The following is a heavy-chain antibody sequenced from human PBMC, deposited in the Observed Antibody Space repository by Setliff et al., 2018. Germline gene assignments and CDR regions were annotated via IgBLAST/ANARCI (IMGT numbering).Heavy chain of an antibody. CDR2: ISNSGGVK. J-gene: IGHJ6*04. V-gene: IGHV3-48*04. CDR1: AFTFSRYS. Sequence: PGGSLRLSCVASAFTFSRYSMNWVRQAPGKGLEWVSYISNSGGVKYYTDSVKGRFTFSRDNAKNSLYLQMNSLRAEDTAVYYCARAKMEESGKAQAGMDVWGKGTTVTVSS. CDR3: ARAKMEESGKAQAGMDV. D-gene: IGHD6-13*01.